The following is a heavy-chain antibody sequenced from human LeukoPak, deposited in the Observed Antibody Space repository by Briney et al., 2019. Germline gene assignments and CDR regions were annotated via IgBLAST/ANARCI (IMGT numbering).Heavy chain of an antibody. CDR2: IRYDGSNK. CDR3: AKDFHQWELSDAFDI. V-gene: IGHV3-30*02. J-gene: IGHJ3*02. CDR1: GFTFSSYG. Sequence: GGSLRLSCAAPGFTFSSYGMHWVRQAPGKGLEWVAFIRYDGSNKYYADSVKGRFTISRDNSKNTLYLQMNSLRAEDTAVYYCAKDFHQWELSDAFDIWGQGTMVTVSS. D-gene: IGHD1-26*01.